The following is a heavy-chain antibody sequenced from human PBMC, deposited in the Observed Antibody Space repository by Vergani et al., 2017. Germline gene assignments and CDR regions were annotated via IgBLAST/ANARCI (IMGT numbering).Heavy chain of an antibody. Sequence: QVQLQESGPGLVKPSQTLSLTCTVYGGSFSGYYWSWIRQPPGKGLEWIGEINHSGSTNYNPSLKSRVTISVDTSKNQFSLKLSSVTAADTAVYYCARAPRFGELGFDYWGQGTLVTVSS. V-gene: IGHV4-34*09. CDR3: ARAPRFGELGFDY. CDR2: INHSGST. CDR1: GGSFSGYY. J-gene: IGHJ4*02. D-gene: IGHD3-10*01.